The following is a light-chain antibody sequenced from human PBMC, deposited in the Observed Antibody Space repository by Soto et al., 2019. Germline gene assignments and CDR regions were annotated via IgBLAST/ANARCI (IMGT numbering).Light chain of an antibody. CDR2: AAS. Sequence: DIQMTQTHSSLSASVSERVTISCRASQSVRSYLNWYQQKPGKAPKLLIFAASSLQSGTPSRFSGSGSGTEFTLTISSLQPEDFATYYCQQLNSYPHTFGGGAIVDIK. V-gene: IGKV1-17*01. CDR3: QQLNSYPHT. CDR1: QSVRSY. J-gene: IGKJ4*01.